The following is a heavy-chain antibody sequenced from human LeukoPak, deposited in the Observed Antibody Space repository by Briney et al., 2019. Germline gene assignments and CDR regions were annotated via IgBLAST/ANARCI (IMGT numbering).Heavy chain of an antibody. J-gene: IGHJ4*02. CDR1: GFTFSSYA. Sequence: PGESLRLSCAASGFTFSSYAMSWVRQAPGKGLEWVSAISGSGGSTYYADSVKGRFTISRDNSKNTLYLQMNSLRAEDTAVYYCAKVLAAFWSGYDYWGQGTLVTVSS. D-gene: IGHD3-3*01. CDR3: AKVLAAFWSGYDY. V-gene: IGHV3-23*01. CDR2: ISGSGGST.